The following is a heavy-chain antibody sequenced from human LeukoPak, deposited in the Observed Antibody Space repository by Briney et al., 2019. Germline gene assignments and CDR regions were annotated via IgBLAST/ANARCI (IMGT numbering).Heavy chain of an antibody. D-gene: IGHD1-1*01. J-gene: IGHJ1*01. CDR1: GFTFSSYA. Sequence: GGSLRLSCAASGFTFSSYAMSWVRQAPGKGLEWVSAISGSGGSTYYADSVKGRFTISRDNSKNTLYLQMNSLRAEDTAVYYCAKDIRDPRFSPGQYFQHWGQGTLVTVSS. CDR2: ISGSGGST. CDR3: AKDIRDPRFSPGQYFQH. V-gene: IGHV3-23*01.